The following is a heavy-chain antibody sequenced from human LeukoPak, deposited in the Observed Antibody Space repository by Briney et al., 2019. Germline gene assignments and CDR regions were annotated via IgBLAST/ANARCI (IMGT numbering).Heavy chain of an antibody. CDR3: ARTTEEYYGSGKFRKYYSYYYYMDV. Sequence: SQTLSLTCTVSGGSISSGSYYWSWLRQPAGKGLEWIGRIYTSGSTNYNPSLKSRVTISVDTSKNQFSLKLNSVTAADTAVYYCARTTEEYYGSGKFRKYYSYYYYMDVWGKGTTVTVSS. CDR1: GGSISSGSYY. J-gene: IGHJ6*03. V-gene: IGHV4-61*02. CDR2: IYTSGST. D-gene: IGHD3-10*01.